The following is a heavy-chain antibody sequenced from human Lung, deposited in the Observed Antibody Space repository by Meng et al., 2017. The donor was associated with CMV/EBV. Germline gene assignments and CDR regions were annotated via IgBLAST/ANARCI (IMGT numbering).Heavy chain of an antibody. CDR3: ARVEVGITSGDY. Sequence: QPQLGQAGGEVKKPGASVKVSCKASGYTFTNYGITWVRQAPGQGLEWMGWINAYNGDTNYAQTLQGRVTMTTDTSTSTAYVELRSLRSDDTAVYYYARVEVGITSGDYWGQGTLVTVSS. D-gene: IGHD1-26*01. CDR2: INAYNGDT. J-gene: IGHJ4*02. CDR1: GYTFTNYG. V-gene: IGHV1-18*01.